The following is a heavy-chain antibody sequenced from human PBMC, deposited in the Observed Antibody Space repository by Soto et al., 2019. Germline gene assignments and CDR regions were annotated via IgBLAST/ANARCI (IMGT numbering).Heavy chain of an antibody. D-gene: IGHD3-16*02. J-gene: IGHJ4*02. CDR1: GGTFNTYA. CDR3: TRSIGSGGVIGGFDY. CDR2: IIPMFDTP. Sequence: QVQLVQSETEVKKPGSAVKVSCKASGGTFNTYAMNWVRQSPGQVLEWMGGIIPMFDTPRYAQKFQGRVTITVDESTTTAYMELSSLRSDDTAVYYCTRSIGSGGVIGGFDYWGQGPLVTVSS. V-gene: IGHV1-69*01.